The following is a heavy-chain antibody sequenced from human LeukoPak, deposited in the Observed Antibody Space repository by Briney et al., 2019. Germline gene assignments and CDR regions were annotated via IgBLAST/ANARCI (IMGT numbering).Heavy chain of an antibody. CDR1: GFTFSSYA. Sequence: GGSLRLSCSASGFTFSSYAMHWVRQAPGKGLEYVSAISTNGGSTYYADSVKGRFTISRDNSKNTLNLQMSSLRAEDTAVYYCVKGAAGWYSGSYWPDHWGQGTLVTVSS. V-gene: IGHV3-64D*06. CDR2: ISTNGGST. CDR3: VKGAAGWYSGSYWPDH. D-gene: IGHD1-26*01. J-gene: IGHJ5*02.